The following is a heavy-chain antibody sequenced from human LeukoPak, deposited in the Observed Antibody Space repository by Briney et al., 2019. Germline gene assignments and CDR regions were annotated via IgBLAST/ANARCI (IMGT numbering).Heavy chain of an antibody. CDR3: AEARGMWNGYFGIDY. Sequence: PGASLRLSCAASGFTFRSYAMSWVRQAPGQGLEWVSAISDSGGTAYYADSVKGRFTISRDNSKNTLYLQMNSLRAGDTAIYFCAEARGMWNGYFGIDYWGQGTMVTVSS. CDR1: GFTFRSYA. J-gene: IGHJ3*01. D-gene: IGHD3-3*01. CDR2: ISDSGGTA. V-gene: IGHV3-23*01.